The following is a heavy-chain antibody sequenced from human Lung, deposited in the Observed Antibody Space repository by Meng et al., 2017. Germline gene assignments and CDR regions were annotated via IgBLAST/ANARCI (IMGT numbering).Heavy chain of an antibody. CDR2: ISPYNGYT. V-gene: IGHV1-18*01. CDR1: GYTFTTYG. Sequence: VTRMQSGAEGKKPGASVKVSGKASGYTFTTYGISWVRQAPGQGLEWMGWISPYNGYTSSIQKFQGRVTMTTDTSTSTAYMELMSLGSDDTAVYYCAILSHCTGGTCYPYDYWGQGTLVTVSS. D-gene: IGHD2-15*01. CDR3: AILSHCTGGTCYPYDY. J-gene: IGHJ4*02.